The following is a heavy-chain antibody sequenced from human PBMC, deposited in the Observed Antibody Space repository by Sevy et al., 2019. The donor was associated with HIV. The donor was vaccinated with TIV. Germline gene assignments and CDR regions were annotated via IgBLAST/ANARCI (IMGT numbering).Heavy chain of an antibody. CDR3: GREQRGASNAFDM. CDR2: VNDDGTIT. CDR1: GFTFSSYW. D-gene: IGHD3-16*01. J-gene: IGHJ3*02. V-gene: IGHV3-74*01. Sequence: GGSLRLSCAASGFTFSSYWMHWVRQAPGKRLVWVARVNDDGTITYNADSVKGRSTIARDNTKNTPFLLMNSLGVDDTAVYFWGREQRGASNAFDMWGQGTLVTVSS.